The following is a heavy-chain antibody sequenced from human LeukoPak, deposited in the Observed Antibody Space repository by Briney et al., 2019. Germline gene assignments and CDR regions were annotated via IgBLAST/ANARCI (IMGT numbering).Heavy chain of an antibody. D-gene: IGHD6-13*01. CDR3: ARQVAPAGIFV. V-gene: IGHV4-34*01. J-gene: IGHJ6*02. Sequence: SETLSLTCAVYGGSFSGYYWSWVRQPPGKGLEWIGEINHSGSTNYNPSLKSRVTISVDTSKNQFSLKLSSVTAADTAVYYCARQVAPAGIFVWGQGTTGIVSS. CDR1: GGSFSGYY. CDR2: INHSGST.